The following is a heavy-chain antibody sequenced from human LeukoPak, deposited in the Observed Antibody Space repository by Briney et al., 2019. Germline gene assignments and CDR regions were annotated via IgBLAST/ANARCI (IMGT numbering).Heavy chain of an antibody. Sequence: SETLSLTCAVYGGSFSGYYWSWIRQPPGKGLEWIGYIYYSGSTNYNPSLKSRVTISVDTSKNQFSLKLSSVTAADTAVYYCARVRPYIVVTRAHYYYMDVWGKGTTVTVSS. V-gene: IGHV4-59*01. CDR1: GGSFSGYY. D-gene: IGHD2-2*01. J-gene: IGHJ6*03. CDR2: IYYSGST. CDR3: ARVRPYIVVTRAHYYYMDV.